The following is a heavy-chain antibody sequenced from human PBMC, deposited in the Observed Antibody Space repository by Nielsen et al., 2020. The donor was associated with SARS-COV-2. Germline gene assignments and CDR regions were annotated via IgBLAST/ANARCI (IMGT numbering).Heavy chain of an antibody. D-gene: IGHD3-16*02. Sequence: GGSLRLSCTASGFTFSSYAMSWVRQAPGKGLEWVSAISGSGSRTYYADSVKGRFTISRVKSKNTLFVLMNSLRAEDTAVYYCARDRPGYDYVWGSYLTGMDVWGQGTTVTVSS. CDR3: ARDRPGYDYVWGSYLTGMDV. CDR2: ISGSGSRT. CDR1: GFTFSSYA. V-gene: IGHV3-23*01. J-gene: IGHJ6*02.